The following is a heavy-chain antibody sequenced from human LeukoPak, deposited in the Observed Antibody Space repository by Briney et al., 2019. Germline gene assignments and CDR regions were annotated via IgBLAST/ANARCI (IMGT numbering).Heavy chain of an antibody. V-gene: IGHV4-34*01. Sequence: SETLSLTCAVYGGSFSGYYWSWIRQPPGKGLEWIGEINHSGSTDYNPSLKSRVTISVDTSKNQFSLKLSSVTAADTAVYYCARGGGGSYPWAPFDAFDIWGQGTMVTVSS. D-gene: IGHD1-26*01. CDR3: ARGGGGSYPWAPFDAFDI. CDR2: INHSGST. J-gene: IGHJ3*02. CDR1: GGSFSGYY.